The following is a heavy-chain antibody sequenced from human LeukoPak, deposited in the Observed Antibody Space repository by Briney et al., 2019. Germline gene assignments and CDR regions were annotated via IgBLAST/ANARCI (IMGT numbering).Heavy chain of an antibody. CDR3: ARTLPTIALPSFKY. J-gene: IGHJ4*02. Sequence: GGSLRLSCEASGLTFSDYGMHWVRQAPGKGLEWVAAISHDGSSQNFADSVKGRFTVSRDNSRNTLFLQMYSLRTEDTAVYYCARTLPTIALPSFKYWGQGTLVTVSS. D-gene: IGHD5-12*01. CDR1: GLTFSDYG. V-gene: IGHV3-30*03. CDR2: ISHDGSSQ.